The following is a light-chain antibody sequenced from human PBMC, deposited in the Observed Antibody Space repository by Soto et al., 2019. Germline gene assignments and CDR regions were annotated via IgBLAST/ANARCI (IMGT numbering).Light chain of an antibody. J-gene: IGKJ1*01. CDR3: QQYVSWT. CDR1: QTISSNY. CDR2: GTS. Sequence: DIVLTQSPGTLSVSPGERATLSCRASQTISSNYLAWYQQKPGQPPSLRIYGTSSRATGIPDRFSGSGSGTDFTLTISRLEPEDSAIYYCQQYVSWTFGQGTKVEIK. V-gene: IGKV3-20*01.